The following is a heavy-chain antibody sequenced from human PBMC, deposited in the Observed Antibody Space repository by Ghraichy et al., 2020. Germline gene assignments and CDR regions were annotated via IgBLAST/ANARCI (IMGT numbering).Heavy chain of an antibody. CDR1: GGSFSGYH. J-gene: IGHJ4*02. CDR3: ARGPYYFDDSSYFY. Sequence: SETLSLTCGVSGGSFSGYHWTWIRQRPGKGLEWIGEIDHSGTTNYNPSLKSRITMSVDTSKNQFSLKLSSVTAADTAVYYCARGPYYFDDSSYFYWGQGTLVTVSS. D-gene: IGHD3-22*01. CDR2: IDHSGTT. V-gene: IGHV4-34*01.